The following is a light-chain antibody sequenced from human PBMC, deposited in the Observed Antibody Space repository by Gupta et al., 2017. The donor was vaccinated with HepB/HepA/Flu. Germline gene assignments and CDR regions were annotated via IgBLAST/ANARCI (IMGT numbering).Light chain of an antibody. CDR2: GAS. CDR1: QSVSGN. CDR3: QHYNNWPPTT. V-gene: IGKV3-15*01. J-gene: IGKJ4*01. Sequence: ELVMTQSPATLSLSPGERATLACRASQSVSGNLAWYQQKPGQAPRLLIYGASTRATGIPGRFSGSGSGTEFTLTISSLQSQDFAVYYCQHYNNWPPTTFGGGTKVEIK.